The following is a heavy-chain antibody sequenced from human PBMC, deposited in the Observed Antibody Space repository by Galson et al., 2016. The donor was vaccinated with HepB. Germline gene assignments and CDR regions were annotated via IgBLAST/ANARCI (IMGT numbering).Heavy chain of an antibody. CDR1: GGSFSGYY. CDR3: ARRPSGAYYALYYFDY. Sequence: ETLSLTCAVYGGSFSGYYWGWIRQPPGKGLEWIGSICYNGIIYYNLSLKSRVTISMDTSKNHLSLNLTSVTAADTAVYYCARRPSGAYYALYYFDYWGQGTLVTVSS. CDR2: ICYNGII. J-gene: IGHJ4*02. V-gene: IGHV4-39*02. D-gene: IGHD3-22*01.